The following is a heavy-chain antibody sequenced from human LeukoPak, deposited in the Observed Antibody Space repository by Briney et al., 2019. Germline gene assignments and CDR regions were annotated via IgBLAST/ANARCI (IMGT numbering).Heavy chain of an antibody. V-gene: IGHV4-61*05. Sequence: PSETLSLTCTVSGGSISSSSYYWGWVRQPPGKGLEWIGRIYTSGSTNYNPSLKSRVTISVDKSKNQFSLKLSSVTAADTAVYYCARGGEMATPTLGSFDIWGQGTMVTVSS. CDR1: GGSISSSSYY. D-gene: IGHD5-24*01. J-gene: IGHJ3*02. CDR2: IYTSGST. CDR3: ARGGEMATPTLGSFDI.